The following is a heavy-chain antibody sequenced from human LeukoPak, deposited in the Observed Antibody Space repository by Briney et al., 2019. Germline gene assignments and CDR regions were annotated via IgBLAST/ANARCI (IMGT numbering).Heavy chain of an antibody. CDR1: GGTFSSYA. CDR2: IIPILGIA. CDR3: ARRHSAVADPDNWFDP. J-gene: IGHJ5*02. Sequence: SVKVSCKASGGTFSSYAISWVRQAPGQGLEWMGRIIPILGIANYAQKFQGRVTITADKSTSTAYMELSSLRSEDTAVYYCARRHSAVADPDNWFDPWGQGTLVTVSS. D-gene: IGHD6-19*01. V-gene: IGHV1-69*04.